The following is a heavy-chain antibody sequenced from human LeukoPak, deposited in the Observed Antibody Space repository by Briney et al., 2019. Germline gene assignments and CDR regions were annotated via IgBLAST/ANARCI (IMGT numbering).Heavy chain of an antibody. D-gene: IGHD3-22*01. V-gene: IGHV3-49*04. CDR2: IRTKAYGGTT. J-gene: IGHJ4*02. Sequence: GGSLRLSCTASGFTSGFTFGDYAMSWVRQAPGKGLEWVGFIRTKAYGGTTEYAASVKGKFTISRDGSKSIAYLQMNSLKTEDTAVYYCTRTYYDSSGYLFDYWGQGTLVTVSS. CDR1: GFTSGFTFGDYA. CDR3: TRTYYDSSGYLFDY.